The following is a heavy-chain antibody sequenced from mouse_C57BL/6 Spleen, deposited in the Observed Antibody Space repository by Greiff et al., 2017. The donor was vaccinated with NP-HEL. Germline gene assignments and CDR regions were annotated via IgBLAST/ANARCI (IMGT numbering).Heavy chain of an antibody. J-gene: IGHJ1*03. Sequence: EVKLVESGGGLVKPGGSLKLSCAASGFTFSSYAMSWVRQTPEKRLEWVATISDGGSYTYYPDNVKGRFTISRDNAKNNLYLQMSHLKSEDTAMYYCAREGYYGPRGYVDVWGTGTTVTVAS. CDR1: GFTFSSYA. D-gene: IGHD1-2*01. CDR3: AREGYYGPRGYVDV. V-gene: IGHV5-4*01. CDR2: ISDGGSYT.